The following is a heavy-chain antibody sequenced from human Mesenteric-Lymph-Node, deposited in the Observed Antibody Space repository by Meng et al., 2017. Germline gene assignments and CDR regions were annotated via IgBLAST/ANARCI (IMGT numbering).Heavy chain of an antibody. Sequence: SETLSLTCTVSGGSTSSYYWSWIRQPPGKGLEWIGYIYYSGSTNYNPSLKSRVTISVDTPKNQFSLKLSSVTAADTAVYYCARDRYLNCEFWSGSGMDVWGQGTTVTVSS. J-gene: IGHJ6*02. CDR3: ARDRYLNCEFWSGSGMDV. V-gene: IGHV4-59*01. D-gene: IGHD3-3*01. CDR1: GGSTSSYY. CDR2: IYYSGST.